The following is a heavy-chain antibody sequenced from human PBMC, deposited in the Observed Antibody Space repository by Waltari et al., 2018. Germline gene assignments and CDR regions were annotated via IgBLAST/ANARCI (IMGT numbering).Heavy chain of an antibody. D-gene: IGHD3-22*01. CDR1: GGTFSSYA. CDR2: IIPIFGTA. V-gene: IGHV1-69*08. Sequence: QVQLVQSGAEVKKPGSSVKVSCKASGGTFSSYAISWVRPAPGQGLEWMGRIIPIFGTANYAQKFQGRVTITADKSTSTAYMELSSLRSEDTAVYYCALRHDSSGYYYVSAFDIWGQGTMVTVSS. CDR3: ALRHDSSGYYYVSAFDI. J-gene: IGHJ3*02.